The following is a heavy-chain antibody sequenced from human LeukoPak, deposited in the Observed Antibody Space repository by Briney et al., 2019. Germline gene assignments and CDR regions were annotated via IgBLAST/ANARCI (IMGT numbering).Heavy chain of an antibody. D-gene: IGHD1-26*01. CDR3: ARASNSGSTWVWFDP. CDR2: IYTSGST. V-gene: IGHV4-59*10. CDR1: GGSFSGYY. Sequence: SETLSLTCAVYGGSFSGYYWSWIRQPAGKGLEWIGRIYTSGSTNYNPSLKSRVTMSVDTSKNQFSLKLSSVTAADTAVYYCARASNSGSTWVWFDPWGQGTLVTVSS. J-gene: IGHJ5*02.